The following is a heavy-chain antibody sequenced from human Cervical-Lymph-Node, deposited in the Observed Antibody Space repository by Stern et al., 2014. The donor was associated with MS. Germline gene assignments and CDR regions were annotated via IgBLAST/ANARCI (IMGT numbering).Heavy chain of an antibody. D-gene: IGHD2-21*02. CDR3: ARVASDSGAFDI. Sequence: QVQLVQSGPEVKKPGASVKVSCKASGYTFSNYGISWVRQAPGQGLEWMGWSSAYNSDTSYAQNLQDRVTMTTDTSTRAAYMELRSLRSDDTAVYYCARVASDSGAFDIWGQGTVVTVSS. CDR2: SSAYNSDT. CDR1: GYTFSNYG. J-gene: IGHJ3*02. V-gene: IGHV1-18*01.